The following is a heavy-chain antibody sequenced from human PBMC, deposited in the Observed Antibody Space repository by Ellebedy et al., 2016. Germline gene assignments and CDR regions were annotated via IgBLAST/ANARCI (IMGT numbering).Heavy chain of an antibody. CDR3: AKDGAVVVPAANWFDY. V-gene: IGHV3-23*01. J-gene: IGHJ4*02. CDR2: ISGSGGST. CDR1: GFTFSSYA. Sequence: GESLKISCAASGFTFSSYAMSWVRQAPGKGLEWVSAISGSGGSTYYADSVKGRFTISRDNSKNTLYLQMNSLRAEDTAVYYCAKDGAVVVPAANWFDYWGQGTLVTVSS. D-gene: IGHD2-2*01.